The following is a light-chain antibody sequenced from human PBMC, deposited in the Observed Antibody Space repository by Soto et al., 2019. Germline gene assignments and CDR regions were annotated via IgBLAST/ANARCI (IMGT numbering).Light chain of an antibody. CDR1: QSFRGL. CDR2: DAY. J-gene: IGKJ5*01. CDR3: QQRHMWPIT. Sequence: EVVLTQSPFTLSLSPGGRATLSCRSSQSFRGLLAWYQQKPGQAPRLLIYDAYNRATGIPPRFSGSGSGTDFTLTISSLEPEDSAVYYCQQRHMWPITFGQGTRLEIX. V-gene: IGKV3-11*01.